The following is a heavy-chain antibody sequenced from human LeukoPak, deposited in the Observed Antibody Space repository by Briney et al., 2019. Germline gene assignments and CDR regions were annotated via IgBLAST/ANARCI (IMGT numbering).Heavy chain of an antibody. V-gene: IGHV1-2*02. D-gene: IGHD3-22*01. CDR3: ARSHVRYDSSGLRRFDP. CDR1: GYTFTGYY. CDR2: INPNIGGT. Sequence: ASVKVSCKASGYTFTGYYMHWVRQAPGQGLEWMGWINPNIGGTNYAQKFQGRVTMTRDTSISTVYMELSSLRSDDTAVYYCARSHVRYDSSGLRRFDPWGQGTLVTVSS. J-gene: IGHJ5*02.